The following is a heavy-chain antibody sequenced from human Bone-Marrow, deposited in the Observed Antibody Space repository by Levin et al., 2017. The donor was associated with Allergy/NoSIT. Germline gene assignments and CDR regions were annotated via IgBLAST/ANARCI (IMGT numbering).Heavy chain of an antibody. D-gene: IGHD3-22*01. J-gene: IGHJ6*02. V-gene: IGHV3-30*18. CDR3: AKVYRRTYYYDSSGWDGMDV. CDR1: GFTFSSYG. CDR2: ISYDGSNK. Sequence: GGSLRLSCAASGFTFSSYGMHWVRQAPGKGLEWVAVISYDGSNKYYADSVKGRFTISRDNSKNTLYLQMNSLRAEDTAVYYCAKVYRRTYYYDSSGWDGMDVWGQGTTVTVSS.